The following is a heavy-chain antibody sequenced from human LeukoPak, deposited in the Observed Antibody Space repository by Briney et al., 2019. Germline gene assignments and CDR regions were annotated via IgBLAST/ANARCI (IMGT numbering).Heavy chain of an antibody. V-gene: IGHV5-51*01. J-gene: IGHJ4*02. CDR3: ARLNPDYGDRNSDFDY. CDR2: IYPGDSDT. CDR1: GYSFTSYW. Sequence: GESLKISCKGSGYSFTSYWIGWVRQMPGKGLEWMGIIYPGDSDTRYSPSFQGQFTISADKSISTAYLQWSSLKASDTAMYYCARLNPDYGDRNSDFDYWGQGTLVTVSS. D-gene: IGHD4-17*01.